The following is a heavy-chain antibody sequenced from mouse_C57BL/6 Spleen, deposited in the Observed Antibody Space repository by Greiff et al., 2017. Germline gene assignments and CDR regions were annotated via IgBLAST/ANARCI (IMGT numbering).Heavy chain of an antibody. Sequence: QVQLQQPGAELVMPGASVKLSCKASGYTFTSYWMHWVKQRPGQGLEWIGEIDPSDSYTNYNQKFKGKSTLTVDKSSSTAYMQLSSLTSADSAVYYCAREGYLISTDYGGQGTTLTVSS. V-gene: IGHV1-69*01. CDR1: GYTFTSYW. CDR2: IDPSDSYT. CDR3: AREGYLISTDY. J-gene: IGHJ2*01.